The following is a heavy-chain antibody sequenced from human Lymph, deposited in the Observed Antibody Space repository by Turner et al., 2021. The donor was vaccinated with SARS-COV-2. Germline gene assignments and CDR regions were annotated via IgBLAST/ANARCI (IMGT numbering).Heavy chain of an antibody. D-gene: IGHD4-17*01. CDR1: GFPYSTYS. Sequence: EVQLVESGGGLVKPGGSMRLSCAASGFPYSTYSMNWVRQAPGKGLEWISSISSSSSYIYYADSVKGRFTISRDDAKNSLYLQMNSLRAEDTAVYYCARDIPTTADYFDYWGQGTLVTVSS. CDR3: ARDIPTTADYFDY. CDR2: ISSSSSYI. V-gene: IGHV3-21*01. J-gene: IGHJ4*02.